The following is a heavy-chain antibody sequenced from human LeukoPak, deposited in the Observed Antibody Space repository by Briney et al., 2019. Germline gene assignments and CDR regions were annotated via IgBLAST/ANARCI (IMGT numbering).Heavy chain of an antibody. J-gene: IGHJ4*02. CDR1: GSNFSINW. CDR2: IQDDGVEK. Sequence: PGGSLRLSCAASGSNFSINWMTWVRQAPGKGLEWVANIQDDGVEKNYVESVKGRFIISRDNAKDSLFLQMSSLRDEDTALYYCARGYAAIPDWGQGTLVTVSS. D-gene: IGHD2-15*01. CDR3: ARGYAAIPD. V-gene: IGHV3-7*01.